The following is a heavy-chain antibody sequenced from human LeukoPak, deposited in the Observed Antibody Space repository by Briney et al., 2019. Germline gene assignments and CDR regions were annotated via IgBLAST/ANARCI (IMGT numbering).Heavy chain of an antibody. D-gene: IGHD3-16*02. CDR1: GGSFSGYY. CDR2: INHSGST. V-gene: IGHV4-34*01. Sequence: SETLSLTCAVYGGSFSGYYWSWIRQPPGKGLEWIGEINHSGSTNYNPSLKSRVTMSVDTSKNQFSLKLSSVTAADTAVYYCARSSCVWGSYRPFDYWGQGTLVTVSS. J-gene: IGHJ4*02. CDR3: ARSSCVWGSYRPFDY.